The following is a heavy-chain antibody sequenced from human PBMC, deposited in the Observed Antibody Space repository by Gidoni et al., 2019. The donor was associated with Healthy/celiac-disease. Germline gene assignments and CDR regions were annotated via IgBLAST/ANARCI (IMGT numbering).Heavy chain of an antibody. CDR3: ARVVVVPAAMGDYYYYYGMDV. V-gene: IGHV1-69*06. Sequence: QVQLVQSGAEVKKPGSSVKASCKPSGATFSSYAISWVRQDPGQGLEWMGGIIPIFGTANDAQKVQGRVTITADKSTSTAYMELSSLRSEDTAVYYCARVVVVPAAMGDYYYYYGMDVWGQGTTVTVSS. CDR2: IIPIFGTA. D-gene: IGHD2-2*01. CDR1: GATFSSYA. J-gene: IGHJ6*02.